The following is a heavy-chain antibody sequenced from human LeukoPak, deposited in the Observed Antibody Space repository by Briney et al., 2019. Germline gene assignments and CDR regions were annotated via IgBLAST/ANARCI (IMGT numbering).Heavy chain of an antibody. J-gene: IGHJ4*02. CDR1: GFTFGDYS. V-gene: IGHV3-49*04. CDR3: PRGTGAPSY. D-gene: IGHD3-10*01. CDR2: IRMTADGGTQ. Sequence: PGGSLRLSCTGSGFTFGDYSISWARQAPGKGLEWVGFIRMTADGGTQEYAAAVKGRFIISRDDSKSSAYLQMNSLKSEDTAFYYCPRGTGAPSYWGQGTLVTVSS.